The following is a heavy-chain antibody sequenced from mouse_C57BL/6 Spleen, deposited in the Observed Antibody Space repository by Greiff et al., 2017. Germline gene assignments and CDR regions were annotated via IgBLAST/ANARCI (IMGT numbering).Heavy chain of an antibody. D-gene: IGHD1-1*01. CDR3: ARSVYYGSSSYYFDY. Sequence: QVQLQQPGAELVRPGSSVKLSCKASGYTFTSYWMHWVKQRPIQGLEWIGNIDPSDSETHYNQKFKDKATLTVDKSSSTAYMQLSSLTSEDSAVYYCARSVYYGSSSYYFDYWGQGTTLTVSS. V-gene: IGHV1-52*01. CDR2: IDPSDSET. CDR1: GYTFTSYW. J-gene: IGHJ2*01.